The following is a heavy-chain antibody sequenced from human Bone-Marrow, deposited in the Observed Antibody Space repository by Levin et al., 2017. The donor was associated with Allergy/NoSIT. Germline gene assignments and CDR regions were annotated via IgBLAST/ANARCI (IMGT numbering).Heavy chain of an antibody. CDR1: GFTFSSYA. J-gene: IGHJ4*02. CDR2: ISYDGSNK. CDR3: ARDPSPVDTAMVFLFDY. Sequence: GESLKISCAASGFTFSSYAMHWVRQAPGKGLEWVAVISYDGSNKYYADSVKGRFTISRDNSKNTLYLQMNSLRAEDTAVYYCARDPSPVDTAMVFLFDYWGQGTLVTVSS. V-gene: IGHV3-30-3*01. D-gene: IGHD5-18*01.